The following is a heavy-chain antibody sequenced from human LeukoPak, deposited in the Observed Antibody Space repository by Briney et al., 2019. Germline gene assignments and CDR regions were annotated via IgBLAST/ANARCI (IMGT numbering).Heavy chain of an antibody. CDR2: IWYDGSNK. V-gene: IGHV3-33*01. Sequence: GRSLRLSCAASGFTFSSYGMHWVRQAPGKGLEWVAVIWYDGSNKYYADSVKGRFTISRDNSKNTLYLQMNSLRAEDTAVYYCGRSSCSGCRCHLDYWGQGTLVTVSS. J-gene: IGHJ4*02. D-gene: IGHD2-15*01. CDR3: GRSSCSGCRCHLDY. CDR1: GFTFSSYG.